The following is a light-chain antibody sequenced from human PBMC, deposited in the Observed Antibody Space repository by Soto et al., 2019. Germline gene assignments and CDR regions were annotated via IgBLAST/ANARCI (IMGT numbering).Light chain of an antibody. CDR1: QAISGY. CDR2: DAA. CDR3: QQYSSYPLT. V-gene: IGKV1-5*01. Sequence: DIQMTQSPSTLSASVADRVTIACRASQAISGYLAWYQRKPGKATKLLIYDAANLQTGVSSRFSGSGSGTEFTLTINSLQPDDFATYYCQQYSSYPLTSGGGTKVEIK. J-gene: IGKJ4*01.